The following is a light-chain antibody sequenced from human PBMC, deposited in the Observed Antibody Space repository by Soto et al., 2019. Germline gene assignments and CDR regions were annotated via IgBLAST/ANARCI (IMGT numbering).Light chain of an antibody. Sequence: SLSPGERATLSCRASQSVSSSYLAWYQQKPGQAPRLLIYGASSRATGIPDRFSGSGSGKDFTLTISRLEPEDFAVYYCQQYGSSPRYTFGQGTKLEIK. CDR1: QSVSSSY. V-gene: IGKV3-20*01. J-gene: IGKJ2*01. CDR3: QQYGSSPRYT. CDR2: GAS.